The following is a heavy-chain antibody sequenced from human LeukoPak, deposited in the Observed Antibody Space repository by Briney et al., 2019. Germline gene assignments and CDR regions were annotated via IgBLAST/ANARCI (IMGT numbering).Heavy chain of an antibody. CDR2: ISSGSSYI. J-gene: IGHJ4*02. D-gene: IGHD3-3*01. CDR1: GFTFSSYT. V-gene: IGHV3-21*01. Sequence: GGSLRLSCAASGFTFSSYTMNWVRQAPGKGLEWVSSISSGSSYIYYADSVKGRFTISRDNSKNTLYLQMNSLRAEDTAVYYCARDLRSDWFLEWLFLDYWGQGTLVTVSS. CDR3: ARDLRSDWFLEWLFLDY.